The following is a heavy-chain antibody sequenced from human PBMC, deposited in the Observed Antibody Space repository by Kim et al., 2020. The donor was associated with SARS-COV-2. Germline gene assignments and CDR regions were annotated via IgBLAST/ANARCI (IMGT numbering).Heavy chain of an antibody. CDR2: IYYSGST. V-gene: IGHV4-31*03. J-gene: IGHJ5*02. CDR1: GGSISSGGYY. Sequence: SETLSLTCTVSGGSISSGGYYWSWIRQHPGKGLEWIGYIYYSGSTYYNPSLKSRVTISVDTSKNQFSLKLSSVTAADTAVYYCARGKGLMWVRWFDPWGQETLVTVSS. CDR3: ARGKGLMWVRWFDP. D-gene: IGHD1-26*01.